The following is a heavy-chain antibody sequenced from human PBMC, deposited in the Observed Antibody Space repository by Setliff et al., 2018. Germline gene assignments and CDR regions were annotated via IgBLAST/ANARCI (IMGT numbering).Heavy chain of an antibody. CDR1: GYTFTKYY. D-gene: IGHD3-9*01. CDR2: IIPLLETA. Sequence: VASVKVSCKASGYTFTKYYMYWVRQAPGQGLEWMGGIIPLLETAKYAQKFQGRVTITADKSTNTGYMELRSLRFDDTAVYYCARDILLVEGVSVTGCWFDPWGQGALVTVSS. J-gene: IGHJ5*02. CDR3: ARDILLVEGVSVTGCWFDP. V-gene: IGHV1-69*06.